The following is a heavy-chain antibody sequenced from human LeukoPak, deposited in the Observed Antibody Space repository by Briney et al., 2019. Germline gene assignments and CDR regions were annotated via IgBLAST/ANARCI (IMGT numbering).Heavy chain of an antibody. J-gene: IGHJ5*02. CDR2: IYYSGST. Sequence: SETLSFTCTVSGGSISSGGYYWSWIRQHPGKGLEWIGYIYYSGSTYYNPSLKSRVTISVDTSKNQFSLKLSSVTAADTAVYYCARGRSTSSFDPWGQGTLVTVSS. D-gene: IGHD2-2*01. CDR1: GGSISSGGYY. V-gene: IGHV4-31*03. CDR3: ARGRSTSSFDP.